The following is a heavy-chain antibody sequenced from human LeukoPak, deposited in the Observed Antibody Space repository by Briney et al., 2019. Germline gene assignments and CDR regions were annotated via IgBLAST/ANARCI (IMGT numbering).Heavy chain of an antibody. V-gene: IGHV4-34*01. J-gene: IGHJ3*02. CDR1: GGSFSGYY. D-gene: IGHD3-16*01. Sequence: SSETLSLTCAVYGGSFSGYYWSWIRQPPGKGLEWIGEINHSGSTNYNPSLKSRVTISVDTSKNQFSLKLSSVTAAAPAGFSVARSGASHTVIMITFGGVRDVFDIWGQGKMVTVFS. CDR2: INHSGST. CDR3: ARSGASHTVIMITFGGVRDVFDI.